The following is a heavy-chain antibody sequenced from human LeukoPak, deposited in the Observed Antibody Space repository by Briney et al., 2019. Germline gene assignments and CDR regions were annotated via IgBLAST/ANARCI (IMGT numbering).Heavy chain of an antibody. CDR1: GFTFSSYS. J-gene: IGHJ4*02. V-gene: IGHV3-48*01. D-gene: IGHD1-7*01. CDR3: AKGPEGNWNYVI. Sequence: SGGSLRLSCAASGFTFSSYSMNWVRQAPGKGLEWVSYISSSSSTIYYADSVKGRFTISRDNSKNTLYLQMNSLRAEDTAVYYCAKGPEGNWNYVIWGQGTLVTVSS. CDR2: ISSSSSTI.